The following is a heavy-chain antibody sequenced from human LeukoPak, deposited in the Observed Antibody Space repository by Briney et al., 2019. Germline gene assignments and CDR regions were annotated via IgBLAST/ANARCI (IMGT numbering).Heavy chain of an antibody. CDR3: ARVMYGDYGYFDY. Sequence: GGSLRLSCAASGFTFSSYAMSWVRQAPGKGLEWVSAISGSGGSTYYADSVKGRFTISRDNSKNTLYLQMNSLRAEDTAVYYCARVMYGDYGYFDYWGQGTLVTVSS. CDR1: GFTFSSYA. CDR2: ISGSGGST. D-gene: IGHD2-21*01. J-gene: IGHJ4*02. V-gene: IGHV3-23*01.